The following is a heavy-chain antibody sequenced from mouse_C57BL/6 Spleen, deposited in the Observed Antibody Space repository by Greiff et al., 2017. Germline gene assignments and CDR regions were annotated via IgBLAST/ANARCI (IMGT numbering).Heavy chain of an antibody. Sequence: QVQLQQSDAELVKPGASVKISCKVSGYTFTDHTIHWMKQRPEQGLEWIGYIYPRDGSTKYNEKFKGKATLTADKSSSTADMQLNSLTSEDSAVYFCARGGDYYGSSWNWYFDVWGTGTTVTVSS. CDR2: IYPRDGST. V-gene: IGHV1-78*01. CDR1: GYTFTDHT. D-gene: IGHD1-1*01. CDR3: ARGGDYYGSSWNWYFDV. J-gene: IGHJ1*03.